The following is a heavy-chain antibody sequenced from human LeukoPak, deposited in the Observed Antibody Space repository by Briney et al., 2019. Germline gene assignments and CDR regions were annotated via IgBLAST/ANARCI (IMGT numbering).Heavy chain of an antibody. CDR2: TYYRSKWHN. V-gene: IGHV6-1*01. CDR3: ARHAVAGTNFDY. Sequence: SQTLSLTCAISGDSVSNKNTAWNWIRQSPSRGLEWLGRTYYRSKWHNTYAASVKSRITINPDTSKNQFSLKLSSVTAADTAVYYCARHAVAGTNFDYWGQGTLVTVSS. D-gene: IGHD6-19*01. CDR1: GDSVSNKNTA. J-gene: IGHJ4*02.